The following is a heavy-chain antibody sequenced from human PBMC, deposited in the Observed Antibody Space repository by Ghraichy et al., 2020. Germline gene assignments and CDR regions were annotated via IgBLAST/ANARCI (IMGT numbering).Heavy chain of an antibody. D-gene: IGHD1-1*01. J-gene: IGHJ4*02. CDR2: ISSSSSYI. V-gene: IGHV3-21*01. CDR1: GFTFSSYS. Sequence: GESLNISCAASGFTFSSYSMNWVRQAPGKGLEWVSSISSSSSYIYYADSVKGRFTISRDNAKNSLYLQMNSLRAEDTAVYYCARDRGTGIPNQFDYWGQGTLVTVSS. CDR3: ARDRGTGIPNQFDY.